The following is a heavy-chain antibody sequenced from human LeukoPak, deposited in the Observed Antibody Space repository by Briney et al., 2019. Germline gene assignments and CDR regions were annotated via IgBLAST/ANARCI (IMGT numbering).Heavy chain of an antibody. D-gene: IGHD3-3*01. CDR2: IKQDGIEK. V-gene: IGHV3-7*01. CDR3: AKDRDPSSDFWSGYYTPDFDY. CDR1: GFSFSNYW. Sequence: PGGSLRLSCAASGFSFSNYWMSWVRQGPGKGLEWVANIKQDGIEKRYVDSVKGRFTISRDNSKNTLYLQMNSLRAEDTAVYYCAKDRDPSSDFWSGYYTPDFDYWARETLV. J-gene: IGHJ4*02.